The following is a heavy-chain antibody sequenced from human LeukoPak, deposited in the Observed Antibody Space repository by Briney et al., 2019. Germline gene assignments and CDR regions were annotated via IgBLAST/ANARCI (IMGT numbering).Heavy chain of an antibody. CDR3: ARDSRRYCSSTSCYRGEFDP. CDR2: IWYDGSNK. J-gene: IGHJ5*02. CDR1: GFGLSGIT. V-gene: IGHV3-33*08. D-gene: IGHD2-2*01. Sequence: GGSLRLSCVASGFGLSGITMNWVRQAPGKGLEWVAVIWYDGSNKYYADSVKGRFTISRDNSKNTLYLQMNSLRAEDTAVYYCARDSRRYCSSTSCYRGEFDPWGQGTLVTVSS.